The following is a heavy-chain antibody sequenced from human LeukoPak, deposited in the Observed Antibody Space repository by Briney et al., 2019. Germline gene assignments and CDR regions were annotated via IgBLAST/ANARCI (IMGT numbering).Heavy chain of an antibody. Sequence: GGSLRLSCAASGFTFSSYGMHWVRQAPGKGLEWVAVIWYDGSNKYYADSVKGRFTISRDNSKNTLYLQMNSLRAEDTAVYYCARSGAYYYYGTDVWGQGTTVTVSS. D-gene: IGHD4/OR15-4a*01. J-gene: IGHJ6*02. V-gene: IGHV3-33*01. CDR2: IWYDGSNK. CDR1: GFTFSSYG. CDR3: ARSGAYYYYGTDV.